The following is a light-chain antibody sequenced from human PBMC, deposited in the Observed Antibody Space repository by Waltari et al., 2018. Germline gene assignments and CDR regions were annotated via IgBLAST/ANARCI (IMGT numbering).Light chain of an antibody. V-gene: IGLV2-14*01. Sequence: VLTQPASVSGSPGQSITISCTGTNSDVGGYNYVSWYQQYPGKAPRLMIYDVTKRPSGVSNRFSGSKSGNTASLTISGLQAEDEADYYCSSYTSSGTLRIFGGGTKVTAL. CDR2: DVT. CDR1: NSDVGGYNY. J-gene: IGLJ2*01. CDR3: SSYTSSGTLRI.